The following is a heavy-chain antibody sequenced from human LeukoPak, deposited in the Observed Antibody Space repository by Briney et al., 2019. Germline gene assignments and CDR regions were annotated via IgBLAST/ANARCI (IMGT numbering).Heavy chain of an antibody. D-gene: IGHD7-27*01. CDR2: VSSDSSNL. CDR1: LFAFNAYG. J-gene: IGHJ4*02. CDR3: AQTPLPRPALGNFCFDY. V-gene: IGHV3-30*18. Sequence: PGGSLRLSSAVSLFAFNAYGTGGVRQAPGKGLEWVAVVSSDSSNLYYADSVKGRFTISRDNSKSTLYLQMDTLRGEDTAVYYCAQTPLPRPALGNFCFDYWGQGTLVTVSS.